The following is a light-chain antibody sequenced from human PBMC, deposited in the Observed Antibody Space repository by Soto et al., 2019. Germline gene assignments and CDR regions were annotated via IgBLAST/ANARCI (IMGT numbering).Light chain of an antibody. CDR3: QQYNNWLLT. J-gene: IGKJ5*01. CDR2: GAS. V-gene: IGKV3-15*01. Sequence: EIVMTQSPATLSVSPGERATLSCRASQSVSSNLAWYQQKPGQAPRLLIYGASTRATGIPARFSGSGSGTEFTLTISSLQSEDFAVYCCQQYNNWLLTFGQGTRLEIK. CDR1: QSVSSN.